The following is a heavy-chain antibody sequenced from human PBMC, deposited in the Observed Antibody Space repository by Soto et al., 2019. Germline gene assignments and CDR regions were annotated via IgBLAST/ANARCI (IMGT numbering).Heavy chain of an antibody. CDR3: AKDGGNWKVVVYYFDY. CDR1: GFTFSSYG. Sequence: QVQLVESGGGVVQPGRSLRLSCAASGFTFSSYGMHWVRQAPGKGLEWVAVISYDGSNKYYADSVKGRFTISRDNSKNTLYLQMNSLRAEDTAVYYCAKDGGNWKVVVYYFDYWGQGTLVTVSS. V-gene: IGHV3-30*18. CDR2: ISYDGSNK. J-gene: IGHJ4*02. D-gene: IGHD1-1*01.